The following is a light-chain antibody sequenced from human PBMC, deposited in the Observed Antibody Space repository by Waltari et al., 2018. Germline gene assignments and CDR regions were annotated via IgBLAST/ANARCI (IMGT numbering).Light chain of an antibody. V-gene: IGKV1-5*01. J-gene: IGKJ4*01. Sequence: DFQMTQSPSTLAASVGDRVTIACRASHSIDYWLAWYQQKPGKAPKLLIYDASNLDSGVPSRFSGSGSGTEFALTISSLQPVDFATYYCQQYRDYPLTFGGGTNLEIK. CDR1: HSIDYW. CDR3: QQYRDYPLT. CDR2: DAS.